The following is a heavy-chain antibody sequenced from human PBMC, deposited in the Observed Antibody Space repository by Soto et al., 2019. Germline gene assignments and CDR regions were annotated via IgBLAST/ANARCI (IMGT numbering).Heavy chain of an antibody. CDR3: AKAYFVWSSEQPYYFDY. CDR1: GFTFGNFP. V-gene: IGHV3-23*01. D-gene: IGHD3-16*01. CDR2: ISGSGGRS. Sequence: EVQLLDSGGGLVQPGGSWGLPCEASGFTFGNFPLPWVRQGPGKGRGWVSGISGSGGRSYYADSVKGRFTISRDNSKSTLYLQMNSLRAEDTAVYYCAKAYFVWSSEQPYYFDYWGQGTLVTVSS. J-gene: IGHJ4*02.